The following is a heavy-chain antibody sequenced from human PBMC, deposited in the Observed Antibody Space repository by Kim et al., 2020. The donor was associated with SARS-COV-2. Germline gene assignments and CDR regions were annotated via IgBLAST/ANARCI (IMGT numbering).Heavy chain of an antibody. Sequence: GGSLRLSCAASGFTFSSYAMTWVRQAPGKGLEWVSVITGSGGRTYYADSVKGRFTISRDNSKNTLYLQMSILRADDTAVYYCAKDNESRGHDSGTLSWDYGMDVWGQGTTVTVSS. V-gene: IGHV3-23*01. D-gene: IGHD3-10*01. CDR2: ITGSGGRT. CDR1: GFTFSSYA. CDR3: AKDNESRGHDSGTLSWDYGMDV. J-gene: IGHJ6*02.